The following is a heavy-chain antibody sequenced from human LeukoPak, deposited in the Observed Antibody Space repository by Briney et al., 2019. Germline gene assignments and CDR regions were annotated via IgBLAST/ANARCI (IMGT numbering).Heavy chain of an antibody. CDR1: GGTFSSYA. CDR2: MNPNRGNT. V-gene: IGHV1-8*03. D-gene: IGHD6-13*01. CDR3: ARGRYLAAAVPEVHAFAI. Sequence: ASVKVSCKAAGGTFSSYANNWVRQATGQGLEWMGWMNPNRGNTDYAQKFQGRVTLTRNTSISTAYMELSSLRSEDTAVYYCARGRYLAAAVPEVHAFAIWGQGTMVTVSS. J-gene: IGHJ3*02.